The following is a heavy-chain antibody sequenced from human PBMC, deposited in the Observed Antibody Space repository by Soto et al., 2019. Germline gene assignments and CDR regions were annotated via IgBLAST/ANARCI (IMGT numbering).Heavy chain of an antibody. CDR2: INHSGST. J-gene: IGHJ4*02. Sequence: QVQLQQWGAGLLKPSETLSLTCAVYGGSFSGYYWTWIRQPPGTGLEWIGEINHSGSTNYNPSLKXGITISVDTSKNHFSLKLTSVTAADPAVYYCARDKITGLFDYWGQGTLVTLSS. V-gene: IGHV4-34*01. CDR1: GGSFSGYY. D-gene: IGHD2-8*02. CDR3: ARDKITGLFDY.